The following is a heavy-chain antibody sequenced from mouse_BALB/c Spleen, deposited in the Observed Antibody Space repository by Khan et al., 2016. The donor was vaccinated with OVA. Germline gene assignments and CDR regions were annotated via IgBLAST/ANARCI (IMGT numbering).Heavy chain of an antibody. J-gene: IGHJ2*01. Sequence: QVQLQQSGAELAKPGASVKMSCKASGYTFTSYWMHWIKQRPGQGLEWIGYINPTSGYTDYNQKFKDQATLTADKSSSTAYMQLNSLTSDDSAVYYCARDRIDYWGQGTTLTVSS. CDR3: ARDRIDY. V-gene: IGHV1-7*01. CDR2: INPTSGYT. CDR1: GYTFTSYW.